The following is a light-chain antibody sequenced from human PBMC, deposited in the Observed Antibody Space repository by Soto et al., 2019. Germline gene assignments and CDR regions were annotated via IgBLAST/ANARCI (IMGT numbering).Light chain of an antibody. CDR1: QSVGVN. J-gene: IGKJ2*01. V-gene: IGKV3-15*01. Sequence: VMTQSPATLSVSPGESATLSCRASQSVGVNLVWYQQRPVQPPSLVIYAASTRATGVPARFSGSGSGTEFTLAISSLQSEDFAVYYCQQHTNWPTFGQGTKLEIK. CDR3: QQHTNWPT. CDR2: AAS.